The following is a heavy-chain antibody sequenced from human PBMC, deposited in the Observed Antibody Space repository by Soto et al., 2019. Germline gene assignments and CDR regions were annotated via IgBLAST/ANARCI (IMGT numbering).Heavy chain of an antibody. CDR1: GFTFSDDY. V-gene: IGHV3-11*01. CDR3: ARASSPRDPWLDY. D-gene: IGHD5-18*01. CDR2: ISSSGGNI. J-gene: IGHJ4*02. Sequence: PGGSLRLSCGASGFTFSDDYMSRIRQAPGKGLEWVSYISSSGGNIYYADSVKGRFTISRDNAKNSLFLQMNSLRADDTAVYYCARASSPRDPWLDYWGQGTLVTVSS.